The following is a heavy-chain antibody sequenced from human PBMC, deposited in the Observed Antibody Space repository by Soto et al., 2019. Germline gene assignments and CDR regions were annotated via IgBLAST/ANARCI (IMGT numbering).Heavy chain of an antibody. V-gene: IGHV4-59*08. D-gene: IGHD3-22*01. Sequence: QVQLQESGPGLVKPSETLSLKCTVSDGSISPNYWTWMRQPPGKGLEWIGYIYYAGTTTHHPSLKSRVSISLDTSKNEVSLKLTSVIAADTAVYYCARLGAYYQALDSWGQVILVTVSS. CDR1: DGSISPNY. CDR3: ARLGAYYQALDS. CDR2: IYYAGTT. J-gene: IGHJ4*02.